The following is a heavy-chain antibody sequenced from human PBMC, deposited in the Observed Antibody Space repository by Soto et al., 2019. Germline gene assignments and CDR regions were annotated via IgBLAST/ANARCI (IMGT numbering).Heavy chain of an antibody. Sequence: GGSVKVSCKASGYTFTSYDINWVRQATGQGLEWMGWMNPNSGNTGYAQKFQGRVTMTRNTSISTAYMELSSLRSEDTAVYYCARGFSALAYCGGDCYSAGIPLIDPWGQGTLVTVSS. CDR1: GYTFTSYD. D-gene: IGHD2-21*02. J-gene: IGHJ5*02. CDR2: MNPNSGNT. V-gene: IGHV1-8*01. CDR3: ARGFSALAYCGGDCYSAGIPLIDP.